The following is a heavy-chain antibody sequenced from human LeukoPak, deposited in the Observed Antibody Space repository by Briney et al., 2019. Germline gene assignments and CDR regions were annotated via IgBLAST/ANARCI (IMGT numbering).Heavy chain of an antibody. J-gene: IGHJ6*01. CDR1: GFTFSNFA. CDR2: IINSGDT. Sequence: PGGSLRLSCAASGFTFSNFATSWVRRTPGKGLEWVSGIINSGDTLYGGSGKGRFTISRDNSKNTLYLEMNSLSAEDTAIYYCAKMKGHPLPKYYMDVWGQGTTVTVSS. D-gene: IGHD1-26*01. V-gene: IGHV3-23*01. CDR3: AKMKGHPLPKYYMDV.